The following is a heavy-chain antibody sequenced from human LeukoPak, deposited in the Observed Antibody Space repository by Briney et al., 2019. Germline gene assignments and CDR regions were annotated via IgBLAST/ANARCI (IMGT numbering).Heavy chain of an antibody. V-gene: IGHV3-11*04. CDR1: GFTFSNAW. D-gene: IGHD3-10*01. CDR3: ARDLFRGNMVRGVIIRPFDY. Sequence: GGSLRLSCAASGFTFSNAWMSWVRQAPGKGLEWVSYISSSGSTIYYADSVKGRFTISRDNAKNSLYLQMNSLRAEDTAVYYCARDLFRGNMVRGVIIRPFDYWGQGTLVTVSS. CDR2: ISSSGSTI. J-gene: IGHJ4*02.